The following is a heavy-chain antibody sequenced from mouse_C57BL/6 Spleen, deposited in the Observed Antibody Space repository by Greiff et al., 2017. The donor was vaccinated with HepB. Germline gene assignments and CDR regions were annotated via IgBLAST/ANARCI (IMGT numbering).Heavy chain of an antibody. Sequence: QVQLKQSGAELVKPGASVKISCKASGYAFSNYWMNWVKQRPGKGLEWIGQIYPGDGDTNYNGKVKGKATLTADKSSSTAYMQLSRLTSEDSAVYFCARSGMDYWGQGTSVTVSS. V-gene: IGHV1-80*01. CDR1: GYAFSNYW. CDR3: ARSGMDY. CDR2: IYPGDGDT. D-gene: IGHD1-3*01. J-gene: IGHJ4*01.